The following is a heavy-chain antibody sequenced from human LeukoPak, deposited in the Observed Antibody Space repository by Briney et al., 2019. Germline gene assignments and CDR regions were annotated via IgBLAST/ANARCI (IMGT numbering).Heavy chain of an antibody. CDR2: INHSGST. Sequence: SETLSLTCAVYGGSFSGYYWSWIRQPPGKGLEWIGEINHSGSTNYNPSLKSRVTISVDTSKNQFSLKLSSVTAADTAVYYCARPVGATIDYWGQGTLVTVSS. V-gene: IGHV4-34*01. J-gene: IGHJ4*02. CDR1: GGSFSGYY. CDR3: ARPVGATIDY. D-gene: IGHD1-26*01.